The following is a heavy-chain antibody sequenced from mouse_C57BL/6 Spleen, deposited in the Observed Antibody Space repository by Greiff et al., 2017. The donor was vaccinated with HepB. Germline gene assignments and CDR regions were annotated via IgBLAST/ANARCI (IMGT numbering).Heavy chain of an antibody. J-gene: IGHJ2*01. D-gene: IGHD1-1*01. CDR1: GFNIKDYY. V-gene: IGHV14-1*01. CDR2: IDPEDGDT. CDR3: TTEGSSYYDFDY. Sequence: VQLQQSGAELVRPGASVKLSCTASGFNIKDYYMHWVKQRPEQGLEWIGRIDPEDGDTEYATKFQGKATMTADTSSNTAYLQLRSLTSEDTAVYYCTTEGSSYYDFDYWGQGTTLTVSS.